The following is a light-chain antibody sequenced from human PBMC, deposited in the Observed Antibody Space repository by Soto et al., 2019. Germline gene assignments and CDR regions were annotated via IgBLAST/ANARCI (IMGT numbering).Light chain of an antibody. Sequence: DIQMTQSPSSLSASVGDRVTITCRASQAINNYVAWYQQRPGQVPNLLIYGASTLQSGVPIRFSGSGSGTDFTLTISSLQAEDVAVYYCQQYYSTRTFGQGTKVDIK. CDR1: QAINNY. V-gene: IGKV1-27*01. CDR3: QQYYSTRT. J-gene: IGKJ1*01. CDR2: GAS.